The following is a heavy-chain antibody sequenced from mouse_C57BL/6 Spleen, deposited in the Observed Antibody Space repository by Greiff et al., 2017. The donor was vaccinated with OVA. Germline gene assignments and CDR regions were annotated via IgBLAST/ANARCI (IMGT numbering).Heavy chain of an antibody. Sequence: VKLVESGPGLVQPSQRLSITCTVSGFSLTSYGVHWVRQSPGKGLEWLGVIWRGGSTDYNAAFMSRLSITKDNSKSQVFFKMNSLQADDTAIYYCAKTAYYSLMDYWGQGTSVTVSS. CDR3: AKTAYYSLMDY. D-gene: IGHD2-12*01. CDR1: GFSLTSYG. CDR2: IWRGGST. J-gene: IGHJ4*01. V-gene: IGHV2-5*01.